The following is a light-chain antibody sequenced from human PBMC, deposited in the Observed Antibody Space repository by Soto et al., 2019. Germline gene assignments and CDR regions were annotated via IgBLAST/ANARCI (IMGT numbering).Light chain of an antibody. J-gene: IGLJ1*01. V-gene: IGLV2-8*01. Sequence: QSALTQPPSASGSPGQSVTISCTGTSSDVGGYNYVSWYQQHPGKAPKLMIYEVSKRPSGIPDRFSGSKSSNTASLTVSGLQAEDEADYYCSSYAGSNVPYVFGTGTKLTVL. CDR2: EVS. CDR1: SSDVGGYNY. CDR3: SSYAGSNVPYV.